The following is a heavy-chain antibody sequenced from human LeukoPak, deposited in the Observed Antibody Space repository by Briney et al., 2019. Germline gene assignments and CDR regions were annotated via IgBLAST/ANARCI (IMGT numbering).Heavy chain of an antibody. CDR2: IFYSGST. CDR3: ARPVPSRLGWFDP. J-gene: IGHJ5*02. Sequence: PSETLSLTCTVSGYSISIGYYWGWIRQPPGKGLEWIGSIFYSGSTYYNPSLKSRVTISVDTSKNQFSLKLSSVTAADTAVYYCARPVPSRLGWFDPWGQGTLVTVSS. V-gene: IGHV4-38-2*02. CDR1: GYSISIGYY. D-gene: IGHD1-1*01.